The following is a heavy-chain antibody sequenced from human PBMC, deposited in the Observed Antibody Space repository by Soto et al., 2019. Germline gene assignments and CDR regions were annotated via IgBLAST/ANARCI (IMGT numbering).Heavy chain of an antibody. J-gene: IGHJ6*02. V-gene: IGHV3-21*01. CDR2: ISSSSSYI. Sequence: LRLSCAASGFTFSSYSMNWVRQAPGKGLEWVSSISSSSSYIYYADSVKGRFTISRDNAKNSLYLQMNSLRAEDTAVYYCARDLIPYYDFWSGAYGMDVWGQGTTVTVSS. CDR3: ARDLIPYYDFWSGAYGMDV. CDR1: GFTFSSYS. D-gene: IGHD3-3*01.